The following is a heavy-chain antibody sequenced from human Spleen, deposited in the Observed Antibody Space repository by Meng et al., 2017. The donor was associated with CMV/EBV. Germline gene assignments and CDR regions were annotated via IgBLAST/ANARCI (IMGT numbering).Heavy chain of an antibody. CDR2: INHSGST. J-gene: IGHJ4*02. Sequence: QLRRWGAGLLQPSATLSLPCAGYGGSFSGYYRSWIRQPPGKGLEWIGEINHSGSTNYNPSLKSRVTISVDTSKNQFSLKLSSVTAADTAVYYCARIGPTWYSSSWYVDYWGQGTLVTVSS. V-gene: IGHV4-34*01. D-gene: IGHD6-13*01. CDR1: GGSFSGYY. CDR3: ARIGPTWYSSSWYVDY.